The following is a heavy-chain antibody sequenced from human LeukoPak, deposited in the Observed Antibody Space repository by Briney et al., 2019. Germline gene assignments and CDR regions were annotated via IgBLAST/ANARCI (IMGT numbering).Heavy chain of an antibody. D-gene: IGHD3-22*01. V-gene: IGHV1-18*01. CDR2: ISAYNGNT. CDR1: GYTFTSYG. Sequence: ASVKVSCKASGYTFTSYGISWVRQAPGQGLEWMGRISAYNGNTNYAQKLQGRVTMTTDTSTSTAYMELRSLRSDDTAVYYCARSPPITMIVVVIPPYFDYWGQGTLVTVSS. CDR3: ARSPPITMIVVVIPPYFDY. J-gene: IGHJ4*02.